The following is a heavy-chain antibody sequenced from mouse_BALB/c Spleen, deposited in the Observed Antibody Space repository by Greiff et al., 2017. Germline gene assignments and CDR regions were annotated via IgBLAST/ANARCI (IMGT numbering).Heavy chain of an antibody. CDR1: GFSLTSYG. V-gene: IGHV2-9*02. J-gene: IGHJ4*01. Sequence: VQLVESGPGLVAPSQSLSITCTVSGFSLTSYGVHWVRQPPGKGLEWLGVIWAGGSTNYNSALMSRLSISKDNSKSQVFLKMNSLQTDDTAMYYCAREITTVVATEAMDYWGQGTSVTVSS. CDR2: IWAGGST. CDR3: AREITTVVATEAMDY. D-gene: IGHD1-1*01.